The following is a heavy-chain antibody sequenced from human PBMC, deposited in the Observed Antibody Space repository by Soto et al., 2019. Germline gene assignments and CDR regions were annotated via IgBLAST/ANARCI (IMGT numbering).Heavy chain of an antibody. CDR3: ATPTERGTTFWSGYNYYYGMDV. CDR2: IIPIFGTA. Sequence: SVKVSCKASGGTFSSYAISWVRQAPGQGLEWMGGIIPIFGTANYAQKFQGRVTITADKSTSTAYMELSSLRSEDTAVYYCATPTERGTTFWSGYNYYYGMDVWGQGTTVTVSS. D-gene: IGHD3-3*01. V-gene: IGHV1-69*06. CDR1: GGTFSSYA. J-gene: IGHJ6*02.